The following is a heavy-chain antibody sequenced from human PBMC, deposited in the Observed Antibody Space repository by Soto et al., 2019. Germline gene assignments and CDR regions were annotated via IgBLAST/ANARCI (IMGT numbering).Heavy chain of an antibody. V-gene: IGHV3-30*18. CDR3: AKAPPPDYYYYYGMDV. CDR1: GFTFSSYG. CDR2: ISYDGSNK. J-gene: IGHJ6*02. Sequence: GGSLRLSCAASGFTFSSYGMHWVRQAPGKGLEWVAVISYDGSNKYYADSVRGRFTISRDNSKNTLYLQMNSLRAEDTAVYYCAKAPPPDYYYYYGMDVWGQGTTVTVSS.